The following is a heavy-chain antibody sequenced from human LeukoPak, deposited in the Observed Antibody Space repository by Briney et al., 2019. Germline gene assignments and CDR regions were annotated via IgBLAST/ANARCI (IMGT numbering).Heavy chain of an antibody. Sequence: GSSLKLSCKASGGTFSSYAISWVRQAPGQGLEWMGGIIPIFGTANYAQKFQGRVTITADKSTSTAYMELTSLRSEDTAVYYCARRPDIDAFDIWGQGTMVTVSS. J-gene: IGHJ3*02. CDR1: GGTFSSYA. CDR2: IIPIFGTA. D-gene: IGHD2-15*01. CDR3: ARRPDIDAFDI. V-gene: IGHV1-69*06.